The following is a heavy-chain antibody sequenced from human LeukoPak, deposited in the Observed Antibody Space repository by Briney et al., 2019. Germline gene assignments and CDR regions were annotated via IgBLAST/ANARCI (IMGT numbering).Heavy chain of an antibody. V-gene: IGHV1-8*01. Sequence: ASVKVSCKASGYTFTSYDINWVRQATGQGLEWMGWMNPNSGNTGYAQKFQGRVTMTEDTSTDTAYMELSSLRSEDTAVYYCATGATVDYYYYGMDVWGQGTTVTVSS. CDR3: ATGATVDYYYYGMDV. J-gene: IGHJ6*02. CDR2: MNPNSGNT. D-gene: IGHD4-17*01. CDR1: GYTFTSYD.